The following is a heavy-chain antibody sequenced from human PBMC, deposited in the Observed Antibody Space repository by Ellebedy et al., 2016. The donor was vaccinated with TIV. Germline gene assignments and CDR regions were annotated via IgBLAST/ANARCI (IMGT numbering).Heavy chain of an antibody. CDR2: ITSGDTI. V-gene: IGHV3-11*01. D-gene: IGHD1-1*01. J-gene: IGHJ4*02. Sequence: GESLKISCAASGFPFSDYYMSWIRQAPGKGLEWVSFITSGDTIYYADSVKGRFTISRDNAKNSLSLHMNSLRAEDPAVYYCARLDWSDVDLRHFYFDYWGQGTQVTVSS. CDR1: GFPFSDYY. CDR3: ARLDWSDVDLRHFYFDY.